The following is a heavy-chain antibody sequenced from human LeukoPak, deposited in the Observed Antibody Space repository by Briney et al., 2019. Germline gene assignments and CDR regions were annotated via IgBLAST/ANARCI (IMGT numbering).Heavy chain of an antibody. V-gene: IGHV3-20*04. CDR2: VNWSGGGT. CDR3: TRGSGSYPDY. J-gene: IGHJ4*02. CDR1: GFTFDDYV. Sequence: GGSLRLSCAASGFTFDDYVMSWVRQAPGKGLELVSSVNWSGGGTAYADSVKGRFTISRDNAKNSLYLQMNSLRAEDTALYYCTRGSGSYPDYWGQGTLVTVSS. D-gene: IGHD1-26*01.